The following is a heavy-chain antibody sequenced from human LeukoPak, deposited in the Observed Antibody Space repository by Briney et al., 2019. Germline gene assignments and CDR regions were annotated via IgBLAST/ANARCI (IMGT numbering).Heavy chain of an antibody. V-gene: IGHV1-2*02. D-gene: IGHD1-1*01. J-gene: IGHJ4*02. CDR1: GYTFTGYY. Sequence: ASVKVSCKASGYTFTGYYMHWVRQAPGQGLEWMGWINPNSGGTNYAQKFQGRVTMTRDTSISTAYMELSRLRSDGTAVYYCARGGYWNDVPFDYWGQGTLVTVSS. CDR2: INPNSGGT. CDR3: ARGGYWNDVPFDY.